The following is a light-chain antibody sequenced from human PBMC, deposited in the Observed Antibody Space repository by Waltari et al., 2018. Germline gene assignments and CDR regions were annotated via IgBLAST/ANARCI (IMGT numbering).Light chain of an antibody. Sequence: EIVLTQSPGTLSLSPGERVTLSCRASQSLSGDYVGWYQQKPGQAPRLLFYDVSRRATGIPDRFSGSGSGTDFTLTISRLEPGDFAVYYCQQYGKSPFAFGQGTRLEIK. J-gene: IGKJ5*01. CDR3: QQYGKSPFA. V-gene: IGKV3-20*01. CDR2: DVS. CDR1: QSLSGDY.